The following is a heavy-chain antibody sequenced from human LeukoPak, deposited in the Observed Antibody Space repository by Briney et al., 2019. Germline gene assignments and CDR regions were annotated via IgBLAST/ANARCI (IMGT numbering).Heavy chain of an antibody. CDR1: GGSINNYY. J-gene: IGHJ4*02. CDR3: ARVNSGHSYGNFDY. V-gene: IGHV4-59*01. CDR2: LYYSGST. Sequence: SETLSLTCTVSGGSINNYYWSWIRQPPGKGLECIGYLYYSGSTNYNPSLKSRATISVDTSKNQFFLKLSSVTAADTAVYYCARVNSGHSYGNFDYWGQGTLVTVSS. D-gene: IGHD5-18*01.